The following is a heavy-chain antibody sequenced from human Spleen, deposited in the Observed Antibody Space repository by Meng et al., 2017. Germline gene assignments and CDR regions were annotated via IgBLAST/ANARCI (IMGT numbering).Heavy chain of an antibody. D-gene: IGHD6-19*01. CDR2: TYYRSKWFN. V-gene: IGHV6-1*01. J-gene: IGHJ4*02. Sequence: QPQRSRPGLRKPPHTPPLPGATPGDSVSSNSTAWNWIRQSPSRGLEWLGRTYYRSKWFNDYALSVKSRITINSDTSNNQFSLQLNSVTPEDTAVYYCAREHSGGWDSWGQGTLVTVSS. CDR1: GDSVSSNSTA. CDR3: AREHSGGWDS.